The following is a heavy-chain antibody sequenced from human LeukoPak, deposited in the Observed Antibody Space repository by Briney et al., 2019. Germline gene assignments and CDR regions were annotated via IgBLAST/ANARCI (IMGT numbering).Heavy chain of an antibody. J-gene: IGHJ4*02. CDR2: IYSSGTT. CDR3: AREGGSYDSSGYYSLHYYFDY. V-gene: IGHV4-61*02. D-gene: IGHD3-22*01. Sequence: SETLSLTCTVSGDSIYSGNYYWSWLRQPAGTGLEWIGRIYSSGTTIYNPSLKSRVTISVDTSKNQFSLKMSSVTAADTAVYYCAREGGSYDSSGYYSLHYYFDYWGQGTLVTVSS. CDR1: GDSIYSGNYY.